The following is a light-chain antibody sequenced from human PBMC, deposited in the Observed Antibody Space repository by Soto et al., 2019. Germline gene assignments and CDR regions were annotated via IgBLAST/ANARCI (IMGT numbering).Light chain of an antibody. CDR1: SSDVGGYNY. CDR2: EVS. CDR3: SSYTSSSPGV. V-gene: IGLV2-14*01. J-gene: IGLJ3*02. Sequence: QSALTQPASVSGSPGQSITISCTGTSSDVGGYNYVSWYQQHPGKATKLMIYEVSNRPSGVSNRFYGSKSGNTASLTISGIQAEDESDYYCSSYTSSSPGVFGGGTQLTVL.